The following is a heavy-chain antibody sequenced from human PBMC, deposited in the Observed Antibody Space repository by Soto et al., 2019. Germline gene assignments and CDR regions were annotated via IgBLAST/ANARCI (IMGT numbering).Heavy chain of an antibody. J-gene: IGHJ2*01. CDR1: GFTFSSYA. V-gene: IGHV3-23*01. CDR2: ISGSAGSA. Sequence: EVQLLESGGGLVQPGGSLRLSCAASGFTFSSYAMSWVRQAPGKGLEWVSSISGSAGSAYYADCVKGRLTISRDNSKNTLYVRMKSLRAEDTAVYYCAKRPPGDSGWHFDLWGRGTLVTVSS. CDR3: AKRPPGDSGWHFDL. D-gene: IGHD3-10*01.